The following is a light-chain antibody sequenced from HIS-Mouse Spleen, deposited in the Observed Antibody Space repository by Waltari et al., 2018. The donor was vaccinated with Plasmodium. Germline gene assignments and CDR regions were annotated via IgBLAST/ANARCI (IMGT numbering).Light chain of an antibody. Sequence: QSALTQPASVSGSPGQSITISCTGTSSDVGSYNLVSWYQQHPGKAPKLMIYEGSKRPSGVSKRFSGSKSGNTASLTISGLQAEDDADYYCCSYAGSSTYVFGTGTKVTVL. J-gene: IGLJ1*01. CDR2: EGS. CDR3: CSYAGSSTYV. V-gene: IGLV2-23*01. CDR1: SSDVGSYNL.